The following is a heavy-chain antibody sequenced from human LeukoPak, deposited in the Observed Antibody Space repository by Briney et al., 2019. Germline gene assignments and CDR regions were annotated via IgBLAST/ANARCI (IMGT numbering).Heavy chain of an antibody. CDR1: GCTVSSNY. Sequence: GGSLRLSCAASGCTVSSNYMSWVRQAPGKGLEWVSVIYSGGSTYYADSVKGRFTISRDNSKNTLYLQMNSLRAEDTAVYYCARFYGSVLGFDPWGQGTLVTVSS. D-gene: IGHD3-10*01. CDR2: IYSGGST. J-gene: IGHJ5*02. V-gene: IGHV3-66*02. CDR3: ARFYGSVLGFDP.